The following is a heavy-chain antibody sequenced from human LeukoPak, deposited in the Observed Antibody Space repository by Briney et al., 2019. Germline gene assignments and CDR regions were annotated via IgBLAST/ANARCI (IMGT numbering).Heavy chain of an antibody. D-gene: IGHD3-16*01. V-gene: IGHV3-21*01. CDR1: GFTFSRYS. Sequence: GGSLRLSCEASGFTFSRYSMDWVRQAPGKGLEWVSSISDGSRYTYYADSVRGRFTISRDSARSSLYLQMNSLRPEDTAMYYCARSGTRLGTDFDFWGQGTLVTVSS. CDR2: ISDGSRYT. J-gene: IGHJ4*02. CDR3: ARSGTRLGTDFDF.